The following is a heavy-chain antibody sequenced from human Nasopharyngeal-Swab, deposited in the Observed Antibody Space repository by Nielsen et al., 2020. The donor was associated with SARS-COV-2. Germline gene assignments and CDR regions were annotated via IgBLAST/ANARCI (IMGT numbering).Heavy chain of an antibody. CDR2: INHSGST. J-gene: IGHJ4*02. V-gene: IGHV4-34*01. Sequence: SETLSLTCAVYGGSFSGYYWSWIRQPPGKGLEWIGEINHSGSTNYNPSRKSRVTISVDTSKNQFSLKLSSVTAADTAVYYCARGLGQYYYDSSGYYFFDYWGQGTLVTVSS. CDR1: GGSFSGYY. CDR3: ARGLGQYYYDSSGYYFFDY. D-gene: IGHD3-22*01.